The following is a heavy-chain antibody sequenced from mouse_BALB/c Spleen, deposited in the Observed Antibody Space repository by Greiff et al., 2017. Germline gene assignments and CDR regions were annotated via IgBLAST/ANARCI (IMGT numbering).Heavy chain of an antibody. Sequence: VQGVESGPGLVAPSQSLSITCTVSGFSLTSYGVHWVRQPPGKGLEWLGVIWAGGSTNYNSALMSRLSISKDNSKSQVFLKMNSLQTDDTAMYYCARDGVYDGYYDARDYGGKGTSVTVSS. CDR3: ARDGVYDGYYDARDY. CDR2: IWAGGST. CDR1: GFSLTSYG. V-gene: IGHV2-9*02. D-gene: IGHD2-3*01. J-gene: IGHJ4*01.